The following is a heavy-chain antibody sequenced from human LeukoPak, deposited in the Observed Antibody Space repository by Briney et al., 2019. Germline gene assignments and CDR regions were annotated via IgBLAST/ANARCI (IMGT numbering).Heavy chain of an antibody. CDR2: IRYDGSNK. CDR1: GFTFSSYG. D-gene: IGHD3-10*01. J-gene: IGHJ3*02. Sequence: GGSLRLSCAASGFTFSSYGMHWVRQAPGKGLEWVAFIRYDGSNKYYADSVKGRFTISRDNSKNTLYLQMNSLRAEDTAVYYCAKVMVRGVIYDAFDIWGQGTMVTVSS. CDR3: AKVMVRGVIYDAFDI. V-gene: IGHV3-30*02.